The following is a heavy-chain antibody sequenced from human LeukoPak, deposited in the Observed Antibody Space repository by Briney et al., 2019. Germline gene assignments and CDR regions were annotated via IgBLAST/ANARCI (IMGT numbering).Heavy chain of an antibody. CDR1: GFTFSSYA. CDR3: ARDPHIIAVAGGNDY. CDR2: ISSSSSTI. Sequence: PGGSLRLSCAASGFTFSSYAMSWVRQAPGQGLEWVSYISSSSSTIYYADSVKGRFTISRDNAKNSLYLQMNSLRDEDTAVYYCARDPHIIAVAGGNDYWAREPWSPSPQ. J-gene: IGHJ4*02. D-gene: IGHD6-19*01. V-gene: IGHV3-48*02.